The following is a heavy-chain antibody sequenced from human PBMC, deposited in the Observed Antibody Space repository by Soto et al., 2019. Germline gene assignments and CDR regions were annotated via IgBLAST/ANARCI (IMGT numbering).Heavy chain of an antibody. CDR1: GFTFSSYG. Sequence: PGGSLRLSCAASGFTFSSYGMHWVRQAPGKGLEWVAVISYDGSNKYYADSVKGRFTISRDNSKNTLYLQMNSLRAEDTAVYYCVKGNDYWGQGTLVTVSS. CDR3: VKGNDY. D-gene: IGHD6-13*01. J-gene: IGHJ4*02. CDR2: ISYDGSNK. V-gene: IGHV3-30*18.